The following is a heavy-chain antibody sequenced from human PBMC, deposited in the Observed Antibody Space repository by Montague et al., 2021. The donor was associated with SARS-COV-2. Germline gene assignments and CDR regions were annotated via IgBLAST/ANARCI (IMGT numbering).Heavy chain of an antibody. Sequence: SETLSLTCTVSGDSISSGYFYWGWIRQPRGKGLEWVGTIHYSGXTXYXXXXKXRVTISVDTSRNQFSLKLSSVTAADTAIYYCARHLAISGPAAVSDYWGQGTLVTVSS. CDR3: ARHLAISGPAAVSDY. J-gene: IGHJ4*02. CDR2: IHYSGXT. CDR1: GDSISSGYFY. V-gene: IGHV4-39*01. D-gene: IGHD2-2*01.